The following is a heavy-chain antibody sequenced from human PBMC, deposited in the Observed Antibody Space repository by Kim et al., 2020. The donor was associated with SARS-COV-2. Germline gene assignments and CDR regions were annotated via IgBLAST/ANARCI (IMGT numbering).Heavy chain of an antibody. D-gene: IGHD3-10*01. CDR2: ISAYNGNT. CDR1: GYTFTSYG. Sequence: ASVKVSCKASGYTFTSYGISWVRQAPGQGLEWMGWISAYNGNTNYAQKLQGRVTMTTDTSTSTAYMELRSLRSDDTAVYYCARGDAFVAMVQKVADYWGQGTLVTVSS. CDR3: ARGDAFVAMVQKVADY. J-gene: IGHJ4*02. V-gene: IGHV1-18*01.